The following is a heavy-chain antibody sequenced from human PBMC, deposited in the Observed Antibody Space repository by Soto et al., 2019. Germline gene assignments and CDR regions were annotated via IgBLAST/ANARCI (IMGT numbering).Heavy chain of an antibody. Sequence: ESGGGVVQPGRSLRLSCAASGFTFSSYGMHWVRQAPGKGLEWVAVISYDGSNKYYADSVKGRFTISRDNSKNTLYLQMNSLRAEDTAVYYCAKNGELLFWFDPWGQGTLVTVSS. CDR2: ISYDGSNK. D-gene: IGHD3-10*01. CDR3: AKNGELLFWFDP. J-gene: IGHJ5*02. CDR1: GFTFSSYG. V-gene: IGHV3-30*18.